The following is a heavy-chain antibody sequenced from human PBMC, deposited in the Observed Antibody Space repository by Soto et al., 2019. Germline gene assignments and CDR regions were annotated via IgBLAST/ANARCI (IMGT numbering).Heavy chain of an antibody. CDR3: EREDTHDYVGY. D-gene: IGHD3-16*01. V-gene: IGHV4-59*11. CDR2: ISYSGST. Sequence: PAATXSLACTFSGSSISSHDLTWLRQSPGKGLEWIGYISYSGSTYYNPSHKSRVTISADKSRNQLSMKLSAVISADKAVYYCEREDTHDYVGYWGQGTLVTVS. CDR1: GSSISSHD. J-gene: IGHJ4*02.